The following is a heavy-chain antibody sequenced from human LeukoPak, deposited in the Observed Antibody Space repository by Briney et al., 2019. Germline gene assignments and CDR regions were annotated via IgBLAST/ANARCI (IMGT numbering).Heavy chain of an antibody. J-gene: IGHJ4*02. Sequence: GGSLRLSCAASGFTFSSYAMSWVRQAPGKGLEWVSRINSDGSSTSYADSVKGRFTISRDNAKNTLYLQMNSLRAEDTAVYYCAREQLGMYYFDYWGQGTLVTVSS. CDR3: AREQLGMYYFDY. V-gene: IGHV3-74*01. D-gene: IGHD1-1*01. CDR2: INSDGSST. CDR1: GFTFSSYA.